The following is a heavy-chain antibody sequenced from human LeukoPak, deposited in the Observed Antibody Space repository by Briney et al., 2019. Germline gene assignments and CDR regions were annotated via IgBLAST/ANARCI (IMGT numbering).Heavy chain of an antibody. V-gene: IGHV3-73*01. D-gene: IGHD5-12*01. CDR2: IRSKANSYAT. J-gene: IGHJ3*02. CDR3: TRHKWQGAFDI. CDR1: GFTFSGSA. Sequence: GGPLRLSCAASGFTFSGSAMHWVRQASGKGLEWVGRIRSKANSYATAYAASVKGRFTISRDDSKNTAYLQMNSLKTEDTAVYYCTRHKWQGAFDIWGQGTMVTVSS.